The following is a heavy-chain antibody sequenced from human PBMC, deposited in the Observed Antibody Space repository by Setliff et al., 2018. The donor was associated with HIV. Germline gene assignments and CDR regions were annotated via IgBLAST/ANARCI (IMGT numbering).Heavy chain of an antibody. CDR3: ARGEYYDVSAIYHDDR. CDR2: INHSGRT. V-gene: IGHV4-34*01. Sequence: SETLSLTCAVYGGSFSGYHWNWIRQPPGKGLEWIGEINHSGRTNYNPSLKSRVTISVDTSKNQFSLKLSSVTAADTAVYYCARGEYYDVSAIYHDDRWGQGTLVTVSS. CDR1: GGSFSGYH. J-gene: IGHJ4*02. D-gene: IGHD3-16*01.